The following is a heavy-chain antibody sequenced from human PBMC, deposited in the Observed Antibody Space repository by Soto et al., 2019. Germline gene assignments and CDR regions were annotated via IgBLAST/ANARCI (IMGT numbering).Heavy chain of an antibody. CDR2: IYYSGST. D-gene: IGHD3-3*01. CDR1: VGSISSGGYY. CDR3: ARGVGDFWSGYSRSAFSFDI. J-gene: IGHJ3*02. V-gene: IGHV4-31*03. Sequence: PSETLSLTCTVSVGSISSGGYYWSWIRHHPGKGLEWIGYIYYSGSTYYNPSLKSRVTISVDTSKNQFSLKLSSVTAADTAVYYCARGVGDFWSGYSRSAFSFDIWGQGTMVTVSS.